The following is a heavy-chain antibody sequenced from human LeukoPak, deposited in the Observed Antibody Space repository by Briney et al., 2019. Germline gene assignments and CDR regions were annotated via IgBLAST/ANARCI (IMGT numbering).Heavy chain of an antibody. V-gene: IGHV4-38-2*02. Sequence: PSETLCLTCAVSDFSISRGYHWGWVRQPPGEGLEWIGAVHRSGSTYYNPPLKSRVTMSTDTSKSQFSLKLSSVTAADTAVYYCARDRSYFIFDYWGQGTLVTVSS. CDR3: ARDRSYFIFDY. CDR1: DFSISRGYH. J-gene: IGHJ4*02. D-gene: IGHD3-10*01. CDR2: VHRSGST.